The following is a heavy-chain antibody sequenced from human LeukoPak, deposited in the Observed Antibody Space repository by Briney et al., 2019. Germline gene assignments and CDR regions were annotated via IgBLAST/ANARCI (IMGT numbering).Heavy chain of an antibody. CDR3: ASLSGYGSGSYQYYFDY. CDR1: GYSFTSYY. D-gene: IGHD3-10*01. Sequence: GESLKISCKCSGYSFTSYYIGWVRQMPGKGLEWMGTIYPGDSDTRYSPSFQGQVTISADKSISTAYLQWSSLKASDTAMYYCASLSGYGSGSYQYYFDYWGQGTLVTVSS. J-gene: IGHJ4*02. V-gene: IGHV5-51*01. CDR2: IYPGDSDT.